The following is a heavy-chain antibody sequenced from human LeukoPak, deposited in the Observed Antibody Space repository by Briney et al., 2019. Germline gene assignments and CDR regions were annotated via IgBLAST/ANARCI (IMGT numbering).Heavy chain of an antibody. CDR2: IRYDGSNK. Sequence: PGGSLRLSCAASGFTFSSYGMHWVRQAPGKGLEWVAFIRYDGSNKYYADSVKGRFTISRDNSKNTLYLQMNSLRAEDTAVYYCAKGDYYDSSGYYYSYWGQGTLVTVSS. CDR3: AKGDYYDSSGYYYSY. CDR1: GFTFSSYG. V-gene: IGHV3-30*02. D-gene: IGHD3-22*01. J-gene: IGHJ4*02.